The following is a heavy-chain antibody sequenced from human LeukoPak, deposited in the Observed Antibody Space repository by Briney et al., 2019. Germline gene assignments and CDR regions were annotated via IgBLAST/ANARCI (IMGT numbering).Heavy chain of an antibody. Sequence: GGSLRLSCATSGFTFNPFWIHWVRQGPGKGLQWVSRIGLDDRNTNYADSVKGRFTISRDNAKSTVYLQMNSLSGDDTAVYYCAKDPTHFRVWDDYDNTRLNYWGQGTLVTVSS. V-gene: IGHV3-74*01. D-gene: IGHD3-22*01. J-gene: IGHJ4*02. CDR2: IGLDDRNT. CDR3: AKDPTHFRVWDDYDNTRLNY. CDR1: GFTFNPFW.